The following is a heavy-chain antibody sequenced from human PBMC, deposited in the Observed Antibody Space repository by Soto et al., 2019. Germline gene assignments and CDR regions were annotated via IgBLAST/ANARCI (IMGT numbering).Heavy chain of an antibody. Sequence: ASVKVSCKASGYTFTSYGISWVRQAPGQGLEWMGWISAYNGNTNYAQKLQGRVTMTTDTSTSTAYMELRSLRSDDTAVYYCARNRDYDFWSGSLILGPYYYYYYMDVWGKGTTVTVSS. CDR2: ISAYNGNT. D-gene: IGHD3-3*01. J-gene: IGHJ6*03. V-gene: IGHV1-18*01. CDR3: ARNRDYDFWSGSLILGPYYYYYYMDV. CDR1: GYTFTSYG.